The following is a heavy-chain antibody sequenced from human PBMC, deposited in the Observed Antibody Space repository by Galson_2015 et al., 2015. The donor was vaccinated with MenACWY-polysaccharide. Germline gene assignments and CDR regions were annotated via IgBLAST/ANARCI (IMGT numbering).Heavy chain of an antibody. CDR1: RGAIYSYY. V-gene: IGHV4-4*07. Sequence: SEPLSLTCTVSRGAIYSYYWSWIRQPAGKGLEWIGRISTSGSSTYNPSLKGRVNMSIDMPKNQISLRLTAVTAADTAVYFCARVEYGGYESHLKYWGPGILVTVSS. J-gene: IGHJ4*02. CDR2: ISTSGSS. CDR3: ARVEYGGYESHLKY. D-gene: IGHD5-12*01.